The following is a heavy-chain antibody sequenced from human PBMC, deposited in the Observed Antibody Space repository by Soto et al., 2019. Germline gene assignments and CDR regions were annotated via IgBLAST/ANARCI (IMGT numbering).Heavy chain of an antibody. CDR2: INHSGST. CDR1: GGSFSGYY. CDR3: ARGELLEWLLEY. D-gene: IGHD3-3*01. Sequence: NPSETLSLTCAVYGGSFSGYYWSWIRQPPGKGLEWIGEINHSGSTNYNPSLKSRVTISVDTSKNQCSLKLSSVTAADTAVYYCARGELLEWLLEYWGQGTLVTVSS. J-gene: IGHJ4*02. V-gene: IGHV4-34*01.